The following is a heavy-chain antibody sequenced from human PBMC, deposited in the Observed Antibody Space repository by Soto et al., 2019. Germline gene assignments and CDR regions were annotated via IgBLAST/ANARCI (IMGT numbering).Heavy chain of an antibody. CDR2: INPNSGGT. CDR1: GYTFTGYY. V-gene: IGHV1-2*02. CDR3: ARADGSGSYPYYYYYYGMDV. D-gene: IGHD3-10*01. J-gene: IGHJ6*02. Sequence: GASVKVSCKASGYTFTGYYMHWVRQAPGQGLGWMGWINPNSGGTNYAQKFQGRVTMTRDTSISTAYMELSRLRSDDTAVYYCARADGSGSYPYYYYYYGMDVWGQGTTVTLSS.